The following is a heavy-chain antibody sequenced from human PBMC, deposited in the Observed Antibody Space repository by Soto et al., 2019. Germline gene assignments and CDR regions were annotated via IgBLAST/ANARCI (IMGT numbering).Heavy chain of an antibody. J-gene: IGHJ4*02. CDR2: IIPIFGTA. V-gene: IGHV1-69*01. CDR1: GGTFSSYA. Sequence: QVQLVQSGAEVKKPGSSVKFSCKASGGTFSSYAISWVRQAPGQGLEWMGGIIPIFGTANYAQKFQGRVTITADESTSTAYMELSSLRYEDTAVYYCATHAGRGQPPLLDYWGQGTLVTVSS. CDR3: ATHAGRGQPPLLDY.